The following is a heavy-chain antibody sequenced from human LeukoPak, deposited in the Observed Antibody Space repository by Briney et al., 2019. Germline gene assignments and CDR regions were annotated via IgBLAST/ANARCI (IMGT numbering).Heavy chain of an antibody. CDR3: AKLIVGATNLDY. D-gene: IGHD1-26*01. CDR1: GFTFSSYG. Sequence: GESLLHSCAASGFTFSSYGMHWVRQAPGKGLEGGAVISYDGSNKYYADSVKGRFTISRGKSKNTLYLQMNSLRAEDTAVYYCAKLIVGATNLDYWGRGTLVTVSS. V-gene: IGHV3-30*18. CDR2: ISYDGSNK. J-gene: IGHJ4*02.